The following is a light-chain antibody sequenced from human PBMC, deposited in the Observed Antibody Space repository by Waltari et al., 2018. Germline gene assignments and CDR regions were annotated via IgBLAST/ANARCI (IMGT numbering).Light chain of an antibody. CDR1: QDISNW. CDR2: KAS. V-gene: IGKV1-5*03. CDR3: QQCRHNVYT. Sequence: DIQMTQSSSTLSASVGDRVAITCRASQDISNWLAWFQQKPGKAPKLLIYKASSLEGGVPSRFSGSGSGAEFTLTISSLQPDDFATYYCQQCRHNVYTFGQGTKL. J-gene: IGKJ2*01.